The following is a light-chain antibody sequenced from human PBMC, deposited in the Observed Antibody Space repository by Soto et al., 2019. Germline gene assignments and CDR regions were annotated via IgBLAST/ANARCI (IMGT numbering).Light chain of an antibody. V-gene: IGKV4-1*01. CDR3: QQYYSTPYT. Sequence: DIVMTQSPDSLAVSLGERATINCKSSQSVLYSSNNKNHLAWYQQKAGQPPKLLVYWASTRESGVPDRFSGSGSGTDFPLTISSLQAEDVAVYYCQQYYSTPYTFGQGTKLEIK. J-gene: IGKJ2*01. CDR1: QSVLYSSNNKNH. CDR2: WAS.